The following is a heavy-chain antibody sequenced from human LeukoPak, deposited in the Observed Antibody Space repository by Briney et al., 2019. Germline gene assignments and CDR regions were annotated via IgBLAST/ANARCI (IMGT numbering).Heavy chain of an antibody. V-gene: IGHV3-7*01. CDR3: ARAQSPAFDI. J-gene: IGHJ3*02. CDR2: INIDGSEK. CDR1: GFTFSISW. Sequence: GGSLRLSCAASGFTFSISWMSWVRQAPGKGLEWVANINIDGSEKYYVDSVKGRFTISRDNAKNSLYLQMSSLRAEDTAVYYCARAQSPAFDIWGQGTMVTVSS.